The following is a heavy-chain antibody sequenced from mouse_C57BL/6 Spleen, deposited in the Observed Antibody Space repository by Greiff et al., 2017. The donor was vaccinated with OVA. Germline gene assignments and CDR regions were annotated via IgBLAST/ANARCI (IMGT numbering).Heavy chain of an antibody. CDR2: ISSGSSTI. CDR3: ARRNPAYYYGSSYDWYFDV. CDR1: GFTFSDYG. D-gene: IGHD1-1*01. J-gene: IGHJ1*03. V-gene: IGHV5-17*01. Sequence: EVKLMESGGGLVKPGGSLKLSCAASGFTFSDYGMHWVHQAPEKGLEWVAYISSGSSTIYYADTVKGRFTISRDNAKNTLFLQMTSLRSEDTAMYYCARRNPAYYYGSSYDWYFDVWGTGTTVTVSS.